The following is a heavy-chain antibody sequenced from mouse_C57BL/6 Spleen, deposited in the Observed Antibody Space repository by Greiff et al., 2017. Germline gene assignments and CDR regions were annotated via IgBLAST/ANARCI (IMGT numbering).Heavy chain of an antibody. CDR3: ARWGGYYFDY. Sequence: QVQLKQPGAELVKPGASVKLSCKASSYTFTSYWMHWVKQRPGQGLEWIGMIHPNSGSTNYNEKFKSKATLTVDKSSSTAYMQLSSLTSEDSAVYYCARWGGYYFDYWGQGTTLTVSS. CDR1: SYTFTSYW. D-gene: IGHD1-1*02. CDR2: IHPNSGST. J-gene: IGHJ2*01. V-gene: IGHV1-64*01.